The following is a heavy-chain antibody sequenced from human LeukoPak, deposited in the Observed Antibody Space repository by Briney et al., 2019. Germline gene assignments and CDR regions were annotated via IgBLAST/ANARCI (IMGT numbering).Heavy chain of an antibody. CDR1: GGSISTYY. V-gene: IGHV4-59*01. J-gene: IGHJ4*02. D-gene: IGHD2-8*02. CDR2: VYCGGST. CDR3: ARVARTTGGLTLYYFDY. Sequence: KPSETLSLSCTVSGGSISTYYWSWIRQPPGKGLEWIGYVYCGGSTNYKATLKSLVTISVDTSKNQLSLRLMSVTAADTAVYYCARVARTTGGLTLYYFDYWGQGTLVTVSS.